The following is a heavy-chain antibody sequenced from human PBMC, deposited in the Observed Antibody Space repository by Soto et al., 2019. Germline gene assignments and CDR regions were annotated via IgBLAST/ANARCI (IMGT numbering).Heavy chain of an antibody. J-gene: IGHJ6*03. CDR1: GYTFSSYD. CDR2: MNPNSGHA. Sequence: QVQLVQSGAEVKKPGASVKVSCKASGYTFSSYDLIWVRQATGQGLEWMGWMNPNSGHAGFAQKFQGRVTLTRNTSISTAYMELSSLRSEDTAVYFCARRLSSSTYYYYLDVWGKGTTVTVSS. V-gene: IGHV1-8*01. D-gene: IGHD6-6*01. CDR3: ARRLSSSTYYYYLDV.